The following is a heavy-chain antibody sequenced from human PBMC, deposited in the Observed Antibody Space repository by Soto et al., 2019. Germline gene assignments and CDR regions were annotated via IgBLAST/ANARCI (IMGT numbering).Heavy chain of an antibody. J-gene: IGHJ3*02. CDR1: GGSISSGGYS. V-gene: IGHV4-30-2*01. D-gene: IGHD4-17*01. Sequence: QLQLRESGSGLVKPSQTLSLTCAVSGGSISSGGYSWSWIRQPPGKGLEWIGYIYHSGSTYYNPSLKSRVTISVDRSKNQFSLKLSSVTAADTAVYYCARGEEPTVPNAFDIWGQGTMVTVSS. CDR3: ARGEEPTVPNAFDI. CDR2: IYHSGST.